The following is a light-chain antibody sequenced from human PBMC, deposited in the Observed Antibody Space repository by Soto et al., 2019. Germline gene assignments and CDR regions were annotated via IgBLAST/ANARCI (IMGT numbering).Light chain of an antibody. V-gene: IGKV1-5*03. CDR2: KAS. J-gene: IGKJ4*01. CDR1: QTISSW. CDR3: QQYDTSPLT. Sequence: DIRVTQSPSSLSASVGDRVTITCRASQTISSWLAWYQQRPGKAPKLLIYKASTLEGGVPSRFSGSGSGTEFSLTISSLQPDDFGTYYCQQYDTSPLTFGGGTKVDIK.